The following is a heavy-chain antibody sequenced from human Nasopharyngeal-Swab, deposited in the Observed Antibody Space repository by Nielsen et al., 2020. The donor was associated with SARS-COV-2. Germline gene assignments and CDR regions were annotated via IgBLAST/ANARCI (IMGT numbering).Heavy chain of an antibody. CDR1: GFTFSDYY. CDR2: ISSSGSTI. Sequence: GGSLRLSCAASGFTFSDYYMSWIRQAPGKGLEWVSYISSSGSTIYYADSVKGRFTISRDNAKNSLYLQMNSLRAEDTAVYYCARVDIVATILRYYYNGMDVWGQGTTVTVSS. V-gene: IGHV3-11*01. D-gene: IGHD5-12*01. J-gene: IGHJ6*02. CDR3: ARVDIVATILRYYYNGMDV.